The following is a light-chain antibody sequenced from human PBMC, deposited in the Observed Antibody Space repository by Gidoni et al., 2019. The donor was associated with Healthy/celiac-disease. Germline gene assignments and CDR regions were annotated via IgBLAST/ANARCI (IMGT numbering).Light chain of an antibody. CDR2: KDS. CDR1: ALPKQY. Sequence: SYELTQPPSVAVSPGQTARITCSGDALPKQYADWYQQKPGQAPVLVIYKDSERPSGIPERFSGYSSGTTVTLTVSGVQAEDEADYYCQSADSSGTWVFGGGTKLTVL. CDR3: QSADSSGTWV. J-gene: IGLJ3*02. V-gene: IGLV3-25*03.